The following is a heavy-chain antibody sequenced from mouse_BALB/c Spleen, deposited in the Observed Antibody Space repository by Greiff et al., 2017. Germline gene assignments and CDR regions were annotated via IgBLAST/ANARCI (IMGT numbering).Heavy chain of an antibody. D-gene: IGHD2-3*01. V-gene: IGHV5-12-2*01. Sequence: EVMLVESGGGLVQPGGSLKLSCAASGFTFSSYTMSWVRQTPEKRLEWVAYISNGGGSTYYPDTVKGRFTISRENAKNTLYLQMSSLKSEDTAMYYCARQGDGYYFDYWGQGTTLTVSS. CDR1: GFTFSSYT. CDR2: ISNGGGST. J-gene: IGHJ2*01. CDR3: ARQGDGYYFDY.